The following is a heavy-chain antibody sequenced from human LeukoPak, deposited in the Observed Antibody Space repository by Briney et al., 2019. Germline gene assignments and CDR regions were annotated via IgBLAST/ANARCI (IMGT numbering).Heavy chain of an antibody. Sequence: QPGGSLRLSCSASGFTFSSYAMHWVRQAPGKGLEYVLAISSNGASTYYADSMKGRFTISRDNSKNTLYLQMYSLRAEDTALYYCAKLGCTGTICYANYWGQGTLVTVSS. V-gene: IGHV3-64*04. CDR2: ISSNGAST. D-gene: IGHD2-2*01. CDR3: AKLGCTGTICYANY. J-gene: IGHJ4*02. CDR1: GFTFSSYA.